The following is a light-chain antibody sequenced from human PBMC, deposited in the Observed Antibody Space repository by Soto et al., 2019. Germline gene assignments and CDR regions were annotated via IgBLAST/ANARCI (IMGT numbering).Light chain of an antibody. Sequence: QSALTQPASVSGSPGESITISCTGTSSDVGGYNSVSWYQHHPGKAPKRILYDVGDRPSGVSYRFSGSKSGNTASLTISGLQAADEGDYFCSSFTSSMTNVFGSGTKLTVL. CDR2: DVG. CDR1: SSDVGGYNS. J-gene: IGLJ1*01. V-gene: IGLV2-14*03. CDR3: SSFTSSMTNV.